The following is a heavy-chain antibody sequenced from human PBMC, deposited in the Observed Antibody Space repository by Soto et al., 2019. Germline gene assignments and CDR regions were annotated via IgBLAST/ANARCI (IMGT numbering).Heavy chain of an antibody. CDR3: AREMITFGGVIDPYYYYGMDV. J-gene: IGHJ6*02. V-gene: IGHV4-30-4*01. CDR1: GGSISSGDYY. Sequence: TLSLTCTVSGGSISSGDYYWSWIRQPPGKGLEWIGYIYYSGSTYYNPSLKSRVTISVDTSKNQFSLKLSSVTAADTAVYYCAREMITFGGVIDPYYYYGMDVWGQGTTVTVSS. D-gene: IGHD3-16*02. CDR2: IYYSGST.